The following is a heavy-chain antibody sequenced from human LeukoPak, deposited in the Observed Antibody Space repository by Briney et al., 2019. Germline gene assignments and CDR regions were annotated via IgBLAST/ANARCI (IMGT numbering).Heavy chain of an antibody. CDR1: RFTFSSYW. CDR2: INQDGSEK. D-gene: IGHD3-16*01. CDR3: ARVAGERGGAFDI. J-gene: IGHJ3*02. Sequence: GGSLRLSCAASRFTFSSYWMTWVRQAPGKGLEWVAYINQDGSEKYYVDSVKGRFTISRDNAENSLYAQMSSLRAEDTAVYYRARVAGERGGAFDIWGQGTMVTVSS. V-gene: IGHV3-7*05.